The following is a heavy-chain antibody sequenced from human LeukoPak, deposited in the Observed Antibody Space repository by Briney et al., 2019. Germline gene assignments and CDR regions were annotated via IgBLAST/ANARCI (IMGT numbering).Heavy chain of an antibody. CDR2: IYYSGST. CDR3: ARGGQWPTQDWYFDL. J-gene: IGHJ2*01. CDR1: GGSISSYY. V-gene: IGHV4-59*01. Sequence: TSETLSLTCTVSGGSISSYYWSWIRQPPGKGLEWIGYIYYSGSTNYNPSLKSRVTISVDTSKNQFSLKLSSVTAADTAVYYCARGGQWPTQDWYFDLWGRGTLVTVSS. D-gene: IGHD6-19*01.